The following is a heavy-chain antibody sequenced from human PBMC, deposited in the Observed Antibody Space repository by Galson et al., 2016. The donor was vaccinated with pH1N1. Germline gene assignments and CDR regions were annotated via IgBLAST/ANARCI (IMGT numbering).Heavy chain of an antibody. J-gene: IGHJ1*01. CDR3: VRGRYCSGGSCYAPTAEYFQH. V-gene: IGHV3-74*01. CDR1: GFIFTNYW. CDR2: VNNDGSST. D-gene: IGHD2-15*01. Sequence: SLRLSCAASGFIFTNYWMHWVRQAPGRGLVWVARVNNDGSSTNYADSVKGRFTLSRDNAKNTVFLEMSSLRAEDTGAYYCVRGRYCSGGSCYAPTAEYFQHCVRGTLLIVSS.